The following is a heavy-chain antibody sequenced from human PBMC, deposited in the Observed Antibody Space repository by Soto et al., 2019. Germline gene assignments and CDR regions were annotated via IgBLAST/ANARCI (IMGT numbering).Heavy chain of an antibody. CDR2: IRSKGHNYAT. CDR1: GFAFSGSA. Sequence: VGSLRLSCAASGFAFSGSAMYWVRQASGKGPEWVGRIRSKGHNYATEYAASVKGRFTISRDDSKNTAYLQMNSLQTEDTAVYYCTRDLFSYDYSGILWFDPWGQGTLVTVSS. V-gene: IGHV3-73*01. J-gene: IGHJ5*02. CDR3: TRDLFSYDYSGILWFDP. D-gene: IGHD3-16*01.